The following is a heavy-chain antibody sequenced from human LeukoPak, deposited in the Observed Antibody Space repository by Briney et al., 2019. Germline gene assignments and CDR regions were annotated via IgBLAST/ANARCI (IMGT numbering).Heavy chain of an antibody. D-gene: IGHD7-27*01. J-gene: IGHJ1*01. V-gene: IGHV1-2*02. CDR1: GYTFTGYY. CDR3: ARFLLGYFQH. Sequence: ASVKVSCKASGYTFTGYYMHWVRQAPGQGLEWMGWINPNSGGTNYAQKLQGRVTMTRDTSIGTAYMELSRLRSDDTAVYYCARFLLGYFQHWGQGTLVTVSS. CDR2: INPNSGGT.